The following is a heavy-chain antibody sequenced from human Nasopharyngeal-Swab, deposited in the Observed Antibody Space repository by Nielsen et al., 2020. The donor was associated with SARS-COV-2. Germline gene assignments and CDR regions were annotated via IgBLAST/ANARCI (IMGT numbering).Heavy chain of an antibody. CDR3: ATSYH. CDR2: INTNTGNP. J-gene: IGHJ5*02. Sequence: ASVKASCKASGYNFNTYTMTWVRQAPGQGPEWMGWINTNTGNPTYTQGFTGRFVFSLDTSVNTAYLQISSLKPEDTAVYYCATSYHWGQGTLVTVSS. V-gene: IGHV7-4-1*02. CDR1: GYNFNTYT.